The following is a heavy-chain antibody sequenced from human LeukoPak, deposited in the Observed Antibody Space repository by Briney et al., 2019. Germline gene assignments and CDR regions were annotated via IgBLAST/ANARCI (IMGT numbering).Heavy chain of an antibody. J-gene: IGHJ6*03. Sequence: SSVKVSCKASGGTFSSYAISWVRQAPGQGLEWMGRIIPIFGTANYAQKFQGRVTITTDESTSTAYMEPSSLRSEDTAVYYCAYTAMVTTYYYYYMDVWGKGTTVTVSS. V-gene: IGHV1-69*05. CDR2: IIPIFGTA. CDR1: GGTFSSYA. D-gene: IGHD5-18*01. CDR3: AYTAMVTTYYYYYMDV.